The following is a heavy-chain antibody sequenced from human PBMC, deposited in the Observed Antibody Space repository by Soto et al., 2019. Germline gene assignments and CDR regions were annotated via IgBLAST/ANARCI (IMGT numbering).Heavy chain of an antibody. CDR3: AREVVVVVAETYYYYYGMDV. D-gene: IGHD2-15*01. V-gene: IGHV6-1*01. J-gene: IGHJ6*02. CDR1: GDSVSSNSAA. CDR2: TYYRSKWYN. Sequence: SQTLSLTCAISGDSVSSNSAAWNWIGQSPSRGLEWLGRTYYRSKWYNDYAVSVKSRITINPDTSKNQFSLQLNSVTPEDTAVYYCAREVVVVVAETYYYYYGMDVWGQGTTVTVSS.